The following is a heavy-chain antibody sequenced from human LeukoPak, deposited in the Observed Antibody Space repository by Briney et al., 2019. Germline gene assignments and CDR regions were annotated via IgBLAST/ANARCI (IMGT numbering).Heavy chain of an antibody. CDR2: INHSGST. Sequence: CETLALTCAVYGGSFSGYYWSWIRQPPGKGLEWIGEINHSGSTNYNPSLKSRVTISVDTSKNQFSLKLSSVTAADTAVYYCARGARGSGSYYFAFDIWGQGPIVPVSS. J-gene: IGHJ3*02. CDR3: ARGARGSGSYYFAFDI. V-gene: IGHV4-34*01. D-gene: IGHD1-26*01. CDR1: GGSFSGYY.